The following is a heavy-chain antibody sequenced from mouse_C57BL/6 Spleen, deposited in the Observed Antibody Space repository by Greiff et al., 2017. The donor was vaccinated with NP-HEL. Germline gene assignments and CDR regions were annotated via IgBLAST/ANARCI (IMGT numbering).Heavy chain of an antibody. V-gene: IGHV1-72*01. D-gene: IGHD1-1*01. CDR1: GYTFTSYW. CDR2: IDPNSGGT. CDR3: ARMGFTTVVATDYYYAMDY. Sequence: VQLQQPGAELVKPGASVKLSCKASGYTFTSYWMHWVKQRPGRGLEWIGRIDPNSGGTKYNEKFKSKATLTVDKPSSTAYMQLSSLTSEDSAVYYCARMGFTTVVATDYYYAMDYWGQGTSVTVSS. J-gene: IGHJ4*01.